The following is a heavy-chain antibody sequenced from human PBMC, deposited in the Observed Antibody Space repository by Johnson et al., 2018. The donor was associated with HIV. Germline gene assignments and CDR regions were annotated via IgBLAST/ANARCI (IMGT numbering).Heavy chain of an antibody. Sequence: VQLVESGGDVVRPGGSLRISCVASGFKLYEYDVSWVRQVPGKGLEWVSGINWSGGGTSYADSVQGRFTVSSDNAKNSLFLQMNSLRAEDTALYYCARYSESYPLSAFDIWGQGTMVTVSS. V-gene: IGHV3-20*04. CDR1: GFKLYEYD. CDR3: ARYSESYPLSAFDI. CDR2: INWSGGGT. D-gene: IGHD1-26*01. J-gene: IGHJ3*02.